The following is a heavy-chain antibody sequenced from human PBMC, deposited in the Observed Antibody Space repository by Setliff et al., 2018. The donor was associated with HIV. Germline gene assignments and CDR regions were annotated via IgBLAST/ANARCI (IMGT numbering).Heavy chain of an antibody. J-gene: IGHJ4*02. D-gene: IGHD3-10*01. CDR1: GDSISGNYY. V-gene: IGHV4-39*01. CDR3: ARYGPASVIWFGYLDY. Sequence: SETLSLTCTVSGDSISGNYYWAWIRQPPGKGLEWIATVFSGGSSKYNPSLWSRVTISVDTTKNQFYLKMDSVTAADTAFYYCARYGPASVIWFGYLDYWGPGMSVTVSS. CDR2: VFSGGSS.